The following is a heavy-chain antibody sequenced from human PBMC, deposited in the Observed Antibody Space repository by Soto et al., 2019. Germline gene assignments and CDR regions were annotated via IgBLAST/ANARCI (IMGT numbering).Heavy chain of an antibody. CDR2: MNPNSGDT. J-gene: IGHJ6*03. Sequence: QVQLVQSGAEVKKPGAPVTVSCKASGYRFSDYYLHWVRQAPGQGPEGMGWMNPNSGDTKYAQKFKGRVTMTRDTYVRTAFMELNWLKSDDTAVYYCARESGGATATLDYYYFYMDVWGIGTTVTVSS. CDR1: GYRFSDYY. D-gene: IGHD5-12*01. V-gene: IGHV1-2*02. CDR3: ARESGGATATLDYYYFYMDV.